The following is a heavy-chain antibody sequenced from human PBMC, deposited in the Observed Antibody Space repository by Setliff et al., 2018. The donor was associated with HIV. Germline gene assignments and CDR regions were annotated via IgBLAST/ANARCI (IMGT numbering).Heavy chain of an antibody. CDR3: ARTPGTHYYDRSANFHYFDY. D-gene: IGHD3-22*01. J-gene: IGHJ4*02. CDR2: IYYSGTT. Sequence: SETLSLTCTVSGGSVSSSSYFWGWIRRPPVTGLEWIGNIYYSGTTFYNPSLKSRVSISVDTSTDHFSLKLSSVTAADTAVYYCARTPGTHYYDRSANFHYFDYWGQGALVTVSS. V-gene: IGHV4-39*02. CDR1: GGSVSSSSYF.